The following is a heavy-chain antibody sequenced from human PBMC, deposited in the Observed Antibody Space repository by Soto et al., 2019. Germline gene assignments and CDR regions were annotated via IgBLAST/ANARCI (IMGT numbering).Heavy chain of an antibody. CDR2: ISTYNDNT. J-gene: IGHJ6*02. D-gene: IGHD3-10*01. CDR3: ARFQSTMVRGVMRNYYFGLDV. CDR1: GYTFTSYG. V-gene: IGHV1-18*01. Sequence: ASVKVSCKASGYTFTSYGITWGRQAPGQGLEWMGWISTYNDNTNYAQKLQGRVTMTTDTCTSTAYMELRSLRSDDAALYYCARFQSTMVRGVMRNYYFGLDVWGQGTTVTFSS.